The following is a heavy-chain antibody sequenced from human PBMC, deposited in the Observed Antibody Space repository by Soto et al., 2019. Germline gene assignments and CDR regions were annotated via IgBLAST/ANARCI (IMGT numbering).Heavy chain of an antibody. J-gene: IGHJ4*02. V-gene: IGHV4-31*03. CDR2: IYYSGST. CDR1: GGSISSGGYY. Sequence: QVQLQESGPGLVKPSQTLSLTCTVSGGSISSGGYYWSWIRQHPGKGLEWSGYIYYSGSTYYNPSLKSRCTISVDTSKNQFSLKLRSVTAADTAVYYCARAGLHVGELSLSLRAVIDYWGQGTLVTVSS. D-gene: IGHD3-16*02. CDR3: ARAGLHVGELSLSLRAVIDY.